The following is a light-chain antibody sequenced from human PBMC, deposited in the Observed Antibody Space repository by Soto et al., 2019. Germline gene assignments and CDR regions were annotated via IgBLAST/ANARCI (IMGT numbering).Light chain of an antibody. CDR2: DVS. V-gene: IGLV2-14*01. Sequence: QSALTQPASVSGSPGQSITISCTGTSSDVGGYNYVSWYQQYPGNAPKLMISDVSDRPSGVSHRFSASKSGNTASLTISGLQAEDEADYYCSSYTGSTTPMIFGGGTKLTVL. CDR1: SSDVGGYNY. CDR3: SSYTGSTTPMI. J-gene: IGLJ2*01.